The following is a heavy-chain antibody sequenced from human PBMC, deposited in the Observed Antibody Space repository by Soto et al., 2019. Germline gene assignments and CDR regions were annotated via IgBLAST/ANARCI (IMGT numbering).Heavy chain of an antibody. CDR1: GFTFSTYW. CDR2: INKEGSEK. D-gene: IGHD1-1*01. V-gene: IGHV3-7*01. CDR3: ARNRPGTNWNYVDS. Sequence: GGSLRLSCAASGFTFSTYWMTWVRQAPGKGLEWVAIINKEGSEKRYVDSVKGRFTISRDNAKNSLYLQMNSLRAEDTAVYYCARNRPGTNWNYVDSWGQGTLVTVSS. J-gene: IGHJ4*02.